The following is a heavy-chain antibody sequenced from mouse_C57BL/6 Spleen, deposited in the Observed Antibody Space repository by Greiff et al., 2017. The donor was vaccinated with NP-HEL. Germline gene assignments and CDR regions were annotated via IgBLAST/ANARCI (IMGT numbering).Heavy chain of an antibody. CDR3: ARFTTVVATDFDY. J-gene: IGHJ2*01. D-gene: IGHD1-1*01. CDR2: IYPRDGST. CDR1: GYTFTSYD. Sequence: QVQLQQSGPELVRPGASVKLSCKASGYTFTSYDINWVKQRPGQGLEWIGWIYPRDGSTKYNEKFKGKATLTVDTSSSTAYMELHSLTSEDSAVYFCARFTTVVATDFDYWGQGTTLTVSS. V-gene: IGHV1-85*01.